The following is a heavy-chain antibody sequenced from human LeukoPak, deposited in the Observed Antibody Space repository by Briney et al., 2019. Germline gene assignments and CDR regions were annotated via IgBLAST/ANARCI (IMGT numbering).Heavy chain of an antibody. CDR3: AEGEVVAVGAFDI. Sequence: SETLSLTCTVSGGSISSGGYYWSWIRQPPGKGLEWIGYIYYSGSTNYNPSLKSRVTISVDTSKNQFSLKLSSVTAADTAVYYCAEGEVVAVGAFDIWGQGTMVTVSS. J-gene: IGHJ3*02. D-gene: IGHD2-15*01. V-gene: IGHV4-61*08. CDR2: IYYSGST. CDR1: GGSISSGGYY.